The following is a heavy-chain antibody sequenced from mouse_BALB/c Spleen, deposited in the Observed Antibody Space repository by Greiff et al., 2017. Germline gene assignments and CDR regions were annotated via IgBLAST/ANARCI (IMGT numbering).Heavy chain of an antibody. CDR2: ISSGSSTI. D-gene: IGHD4-1*02. CDR1: GFTFSSFG. V-gene: IGHV5-17*02. CDR3: ARSQLGPDAMDY. J-gene: IGHJ4*01. Sequence: EVQLVESGGGLVQPGGSRKLSCAASGFTFSSFGMHWVRQAPEKGLEWVAYISSGSSTIYYADTVKGRFTISRDNPKNTLFLQMTSLRSEDTAMYYCARSQLGPDAMDYWGQGTSVTVSS.